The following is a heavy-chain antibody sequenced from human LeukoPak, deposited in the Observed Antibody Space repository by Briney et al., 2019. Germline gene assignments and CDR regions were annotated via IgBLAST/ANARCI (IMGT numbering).Heavy chain of an antibody. CDR3: ARLGYSYGPYYYYGMDV. V-gene: IGHV5-51*01. Sequence: GESLKISRKGSGYSFTSYWIGWVRQMPGKGLEWMGIIYPGDSDTRYSPSFQGQVTISADKSISTAYLQWSSLKASDTAMYYCARLGYSYGPYYYYGMDVWGQGTTVTVSS. D-gene: IGHD5-18*01. CDR2: IYPGDSDT. CDR1: GYSFTSYW. J-gene: IGHJ6*02.